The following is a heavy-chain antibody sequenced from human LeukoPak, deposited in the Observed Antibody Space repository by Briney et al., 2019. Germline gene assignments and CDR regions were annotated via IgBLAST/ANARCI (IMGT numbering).Heavy chain of an antibody. D-gene: IGHD6-13*01. J-gene: IGHJ5*02. CDR2: FYYSGST. CDR3: ARTEAYSSSWYGVFHWFDP. CDR1: GGSISSSSSY. V-gene: IGHV4-39*07. Sequence: SETLSLTCTVSGGSISSSSSYWGWIRQPPGKGLEWIGSFYYSGSTYYNPSLKSRVTISVDTSKNQFSLKLSSVTAADTAVYYCARTEAYSSSWYGVFHWFDPWGQGTLVTVSS.